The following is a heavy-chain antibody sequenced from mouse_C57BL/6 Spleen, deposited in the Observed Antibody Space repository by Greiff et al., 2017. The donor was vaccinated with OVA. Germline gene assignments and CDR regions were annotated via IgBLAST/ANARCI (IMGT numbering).Heavy chain of an antibody. J-gene: IGHJ3*01. CDR3: ARPIDYDEAWFAY. CDR1: GYTFTDHT. D-gene: IGHD2-4*01. V-gene: IGHV1-78*01. CDR2: IYPRAGST. Sequence: VQLQQSDAELVKPGASVKISCKVSGYTFTDHTIHWMKQRPEQGLEWIGYIYPRAGSTKYNEKFKGKATLTADKSSSTAYMQLNSLTSEDSAVYFCARPIDYDEAWFAYWGQGTLVTVSA.